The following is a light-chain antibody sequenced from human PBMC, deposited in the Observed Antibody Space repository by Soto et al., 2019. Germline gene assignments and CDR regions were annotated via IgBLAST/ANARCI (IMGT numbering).Light chain of an antibody. J-gene: IGKJ5*01. CDR1: QSLVDSKGYNS. Sequence: DIVMTQSPLSLPVTHGAPASISCRSSQSLVDSKGYNSLDWLLQKPGQSPQLLIYEASTRATGISARFSGSGPGTEFTLTISSLQSEDFAVYYCHQYNNWPKTFGQGTRLEIK. CDR3: HQYNNWPKT. CDR2: EAS. V-gene: IGKV2-28*01.